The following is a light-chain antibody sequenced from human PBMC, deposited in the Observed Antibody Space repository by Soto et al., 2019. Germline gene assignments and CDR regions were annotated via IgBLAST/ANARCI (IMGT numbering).Light chain of an antibody. Sequence: QSALTQPASVSGSPGQSITISCTGTSSDVGGYNYVSWYQQHPGKAPKLMIYDVSDRPSGVSNRFSGSKSGSTASLTISGLQAEDEADYYCSSYTGGSTPVVFGGGTKLTVL. CDR2: DVS. CDR3: SSYTGGSTPVV. V-gene: IGLV2-14*01. J-gene: IGLJ2*01. CDR1: SSDVGGYNY.